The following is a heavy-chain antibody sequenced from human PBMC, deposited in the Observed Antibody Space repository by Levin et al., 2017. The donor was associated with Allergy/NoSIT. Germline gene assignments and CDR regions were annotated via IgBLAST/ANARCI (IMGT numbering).Heavy chain of an antibody. J-gene: IGHJ6*02. CDR3: AKDLMHGDYVEPGYNYYGMDV. D-gene: IGHD4-17*01. CDR2: ISNSGGRT. Sequence: ETLSLTCTVSGDSIGSRAFYWGWIRQPPGKGLEWVSTISNSGGRTYYAASVKGRLTISRDNSKNTLYLQMNSLRAEDTAVYYCAKDLMHGDYVEPGYNYYGMDVWGQGTTVTVSS. CDR1: GDSIGSRA. V-gene: IGHV3-23*01.